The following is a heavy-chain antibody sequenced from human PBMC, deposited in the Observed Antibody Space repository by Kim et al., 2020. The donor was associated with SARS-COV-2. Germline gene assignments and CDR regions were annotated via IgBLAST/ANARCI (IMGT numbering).Heavy chain of an antibody. CDR3: ARGHLKSIVVVIAPRPYYYYMDV. Sequence: ASVKVSCKASGYTFTGYDMNWVRQATGKGLEWMGGMNPNSGKTSYAQKFQGRVTMTRNTSISTAYMELSSLRSEDTAVYYCARGHLKSIVVVIAPRPYYYYMDVWGKGTTLTVPS. CDR2: MNPNSGKT. V-gene: IGHV1-8*01. D-gene: IGHD2-21*01. CDR1: GYTFTGYD. J-gene: IGHJ6*03.